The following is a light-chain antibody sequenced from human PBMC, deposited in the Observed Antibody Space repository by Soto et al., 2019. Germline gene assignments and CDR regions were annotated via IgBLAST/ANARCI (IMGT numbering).Light chain of an antibody. Sequence: DIQMTKSPSTLSGPVGESLTITRRASQTISSWLAWYQQKPGKANKLLIYKASTLKSGVPSRFSGSGSGTEFTLTISSLQPDDFATYYCKNYNSYSEAVGQGTKVDIK. CDR1: QTISSW. J-gene: IGKJ1*01. V-gene: IGKV1-5*03. CDR3: KNYNSYSEA. CDR2: KAS.